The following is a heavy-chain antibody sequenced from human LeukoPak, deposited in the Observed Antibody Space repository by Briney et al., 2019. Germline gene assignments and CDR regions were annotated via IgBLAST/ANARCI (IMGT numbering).Heavy chain of an antibody. Sequence: ASVKVSCKASGYTFTSYYMHWVRQAPGQGLEWMGIINPSGGSTSYAQKFQGRVTMTRDTSTGTVYMELSSLRSEDTAVYYCARAGGDWRFDYWGQGTLVTVSS. CDR2: INPSGGST. J-gene: IGHJ4*02. CDR3: ARAGGDWRFDY. D-gene: IGHD2-21*02. CDR1: GYTFTSYY. V-gene: IGHV1-46*01.